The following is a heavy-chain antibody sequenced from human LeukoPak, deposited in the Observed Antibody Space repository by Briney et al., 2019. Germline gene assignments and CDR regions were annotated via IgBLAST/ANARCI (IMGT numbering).Heavy chain of an antibody. D-gene: IGHD5-24*01. Sequence: ASVKVSCKASGYTFTGYYMHWVRQAPGQGLEWMGWINPNSGGTNYAQKFQGRVTMTRDTSISTAYMELSRLRSDDTAVYYCARGLRRWLHPDFHVLDYWGQGTLVTVSS. CDR3: ARGLRRWLHPDFHVLDY. CDR1: GYTFTGYY. V-gene: IGHV1-2*02. CDR2: INPNSGGT. J-gene: IGHJ4*02.